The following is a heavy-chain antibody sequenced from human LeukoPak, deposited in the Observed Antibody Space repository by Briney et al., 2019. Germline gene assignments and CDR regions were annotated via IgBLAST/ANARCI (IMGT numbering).Heavy chain of an antibody. J-gene: IGHJ4*02. V-gene: IGHV3-30*18. D-gene: IGHD6-19*01. CDR1: GFTFSSYG. CDR3: AKVLRGIAVAADY. CDR2: ISSDGSDK. Sequence: GSLRLSCAASGFTFSSYGMHWVRQAPGKGLEWVAVISSDGSDKYSVDSVKGRFTISRDNSKNTLYLQMNSLRAEDTAVYYCAKVLRGIAVAADYWGQGTLVTVSS.